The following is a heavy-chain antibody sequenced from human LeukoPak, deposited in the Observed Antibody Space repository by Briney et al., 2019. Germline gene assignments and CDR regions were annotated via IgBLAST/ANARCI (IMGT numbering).Heavy chain of an antibody. CDR3: VKCSSDWYDDY. Sequence: PGGSLRLSCAASGFTFSSYAMTWVRQAPGRGLEWVSTIRGSGDSTYYADSVKGRFTISRDNSRNTLYLQMNSLRAEDTAVYYCVKCSSDWYDDYWGQGTLVTVSS. J-gene: IGHJ4*02. CDR1: GFTFSSYA. D-gene: IGHD6-19*01. V-gene: IGHV3-23*01. CDR2: IRGSGDST.